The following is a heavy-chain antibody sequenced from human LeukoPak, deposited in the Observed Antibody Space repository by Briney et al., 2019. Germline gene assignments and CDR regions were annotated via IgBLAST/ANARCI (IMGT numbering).Heavy chain of an antibody. J-gene: IGHJ4*02. D-gene: IGHD2-8*01. CDR2: TYYGSKWYY. CDR1: GDSVSSNTAT. CDR3: ARAGNGFHDY. V-gene: IGHV6-1*01. Sequence: SQTLSVTCAISGDSVSSNTATWHWLRQSPSRGLEWLGRTYYGSKWYYDYAVSVKSRVTINPDTSMNQFSLQRKSVTPEDTAVYYCARAGNGFHDYWGQGALVTVSS.